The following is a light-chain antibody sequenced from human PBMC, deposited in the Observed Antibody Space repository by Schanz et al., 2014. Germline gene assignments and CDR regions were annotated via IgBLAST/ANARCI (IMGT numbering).Light chain of an antibody. J-gene: IGLJ1*01. CDR3: SSYAGTYV. Sequence: QSALTQPRSVSGSPGQSVTISCTGTSSDVGGYNHVSWYQQHPGKAPKLMIYDVSKRPSGVRDRFSGSKSGNTASLTVSGLQAEDEADYYCSSYAGTYVFGSGTKLTVL. CDR1: SSDVGGYNH. CDR2: DVS. V-gene: IGLV2-11*01.